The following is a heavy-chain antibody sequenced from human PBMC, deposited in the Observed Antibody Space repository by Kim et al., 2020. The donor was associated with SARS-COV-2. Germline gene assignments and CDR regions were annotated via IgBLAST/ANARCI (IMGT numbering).Heavy chain of an antibody. D-gene: IGHD3-22*01. J-gene: IGHJ4*02. CDR2: ISWNSGSI. CDR3: AKDISMIPFYFDY. V-gene: IGHV3-9*01. CDR1: GFTFDDYA. Sequence: SLRLSCAASGFTFDDYAMHWVRQAPGKGLEWVSGISWNSGSIGYADSVKGRFTISRDNAKNSLYLQMNSLRAEDTALYYCAKDISMIPFYFDYWGQGTLVTVSS.